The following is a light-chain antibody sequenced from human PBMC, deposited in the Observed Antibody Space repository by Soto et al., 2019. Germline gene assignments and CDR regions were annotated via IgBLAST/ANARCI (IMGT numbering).Light chain of an antibody. CDR3: AAWDDSLNGYV. V-gene: IGLV1-44*01. J-gene: IGLJ1*01. CDR1: SSNIGTSA. Sequence: QSALTQPPSASGTPGQRVTISCSGSSSNIGTSAVSWYQQLPGTAPKLPIYSEIQRPSGVPDRFSGSKSGTSASLAISGLQSEDEADYYCAAWDDSLNGYVFGTGTKVTVL. CDR2: SEI.